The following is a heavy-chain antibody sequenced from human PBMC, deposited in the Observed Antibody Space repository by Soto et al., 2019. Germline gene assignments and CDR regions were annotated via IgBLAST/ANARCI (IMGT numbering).Heavy chain of an antibody. D-gene: IGHD3-22*01. Sequence: QVSLVQSGAEVKKPGSSVKVSCKALRGTFTNYAFSWVRQAPGQGLEWMGGIMPLFGSGNYAQKFQGRINITADESTSSVYLELTSLRSEDTAVYYCARDRAGYYSHFVYWGQGTLVTVSS. CDR2: IMPLFGSG. J-gene: IGHJ4*02. V-gene: IGHV1-69*01. CDR3: ARDRAGYYSHFVY. CDR1: RGTFTNYA.